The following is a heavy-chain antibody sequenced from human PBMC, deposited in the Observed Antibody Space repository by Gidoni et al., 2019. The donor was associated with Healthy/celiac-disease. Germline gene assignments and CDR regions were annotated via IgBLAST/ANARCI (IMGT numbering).Heavy chain of an antibody. V-gene: IGHV3-23*01. D-gene: IGHD3-3*01. Sequence: EVQLLESGGGLVQPGGSLRLSCAASGLTFSSYAMSWVRQAPGKGLEGVSAISGSGGSTYYADSVKGRFTSSRDNSKNTLYLQMNSLRAEDTAVYYCAKGEEYYDFWSGPGYYFDYWGQGTLVTVSS. CDR3: AKGEEYYDFWSGPGYYFDY. CDR1: GLTFSSYA. J-gene: IGHJ4*02. CDR2: ISGSGGST.